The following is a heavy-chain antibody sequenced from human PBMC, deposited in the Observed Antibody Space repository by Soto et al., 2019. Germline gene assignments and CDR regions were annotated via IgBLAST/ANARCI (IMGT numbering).Heavy chain of an antibody. V-gene: IGHV3-23*01. D-gene: IGHD3-3*01. CDR1: GFTFSSYA. J-gene: IGHJ6*02. CDR2: ISGSGGST. Sequence: GGSLRLSCAASGFTFSSYAMSWVRQAPGKWLEWVSAISGSGGSTYYADSVKGRFTISRDNSKNTLYLQMNSLRAEDTAVYYCAKQMGITIFGVASPYYYYGMDVWGQGXTVTVYS. CDR3: AKQMGITIFGVASPYYYYGMDV.